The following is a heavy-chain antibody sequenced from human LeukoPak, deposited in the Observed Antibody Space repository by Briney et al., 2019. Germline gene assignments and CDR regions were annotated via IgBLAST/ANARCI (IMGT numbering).Heavy chain of an antibody. CDR2: IYYSGST. Sequence: NPWETLSLTCTVSGGSISSSSYYWGWIRQPPGKGLEWIGSIYYSGSTYYNPSLKSRVTISVDTSKNQFSLKLSSVTAADTAVYYCARSSVWYLYYFDYWGQGTLVTVSS. V-gene: IGHV4-39*01. J-gene: IGHJ4*02. CDR3: ARSSVWYLYYFDY. CDR1: GGSISSSSYY. D-gene: IGHD6-13*01.